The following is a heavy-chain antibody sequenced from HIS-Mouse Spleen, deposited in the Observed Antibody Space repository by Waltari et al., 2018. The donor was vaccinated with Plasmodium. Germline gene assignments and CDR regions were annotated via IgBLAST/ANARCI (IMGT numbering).Heavy chain of an antibody. D-gene: IGHD6-13*01. CDR1: GGTFSSYA. V-gene: IGHV1-69*04. Sequence: QVQLVQSGAEVKKPGSSVKVSCTASGGTFSSYALSWVRQAPGQGLEWIGSIIPILGITNYAQNVQGRVTITADKSTSTAYMELSSLRSEDTAVYYCARVLSIAAAGKDAFDIWGQGTMVTVSS. CDR2: IIPILGIT. J-gene: IGHJ3*02. CDR3: ARVLSIAAAGKDAFDI.